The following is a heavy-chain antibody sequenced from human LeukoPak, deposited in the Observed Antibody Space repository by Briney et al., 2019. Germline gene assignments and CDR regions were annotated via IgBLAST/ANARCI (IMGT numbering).Heavy chain of an antibody. CDR3: ARDRYCSSTSCYQSAFDI. Sequence: GGSLRLSCAASGFTFSSYSMNWVRQAPGKGLEWVSSISSSSSYIYYADSVKGRFTISRDNAKNSLYLQMNSLRAEDTAVYYCARDRYCSSTSCYQSAFDIWGQGTMVTVPS. D-gene: IGHD2-2*01. V-gene: IGHV3-21*01. CDR2: ISSSSSYI. CDR1: GFTFSSYS. J-gene: IGHJ3*02.